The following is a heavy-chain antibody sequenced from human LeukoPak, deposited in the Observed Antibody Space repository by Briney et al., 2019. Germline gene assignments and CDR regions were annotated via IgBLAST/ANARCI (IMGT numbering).Heavy chain of an antibody. J-gene: IGHJ4*02. CDR1: GFTFSSYS. Sequence: GGSLRLSCAAPGFTFSSYSMNWVRQAPGKGLEWVSSISSGSSYIYYADSVKGRFTISRDNAKNSLYLQKNSLRAEDTAVYYCARDGDYDSSHFDYWGQGTLVTVSS. CDR3: ARDGDYDSSHFDY. CDR2: ISSGSSYI. D-gene: IGHD3-22*01. V-gene: IGHV3-21*01.